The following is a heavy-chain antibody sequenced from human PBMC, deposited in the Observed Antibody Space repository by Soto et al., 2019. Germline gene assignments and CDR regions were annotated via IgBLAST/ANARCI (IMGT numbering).Heavy chain of an antibody. CDR2: IVPVFGRP. CDR1: GGSFSNFG. D-gene: IGHD5-12*01. V-gene: IGHV1-69*13. CDR3: AREGSGYTF. J-gene: IGHJ4*02. Sequence: AAVNVACKACGGSFSNFGISWVRQAPGQGLEWMGGIVPVFGRPNYAQRFRGRLTITADESTSTGYMELISLRSDDTAVYYCAREGSGYTFWGQGTQVTVSS.